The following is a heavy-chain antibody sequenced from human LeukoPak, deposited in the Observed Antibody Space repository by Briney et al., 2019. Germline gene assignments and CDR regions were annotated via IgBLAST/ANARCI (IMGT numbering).Heavy chain of an antibody. J-gene: IGHJ4*02. D-gene: IGHD1-1*01. Sequence: GGSLGLSCAASGITVSNNYMSWVRQAPGKGLEWVSLIYSGGSTSYADSVRGRFTISRDSSKNTVYLQMDSLRVEDTAVYYCARVYNRGQGTLVTVSS. V-gene: IGHV3-66*01. CDR1: GITVSNNY. CDR3: ARVYN. CDR2: IYSGGST.